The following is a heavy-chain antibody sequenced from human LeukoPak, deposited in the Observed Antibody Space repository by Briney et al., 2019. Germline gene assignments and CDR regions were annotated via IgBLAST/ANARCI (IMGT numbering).Heavy chain of an antibody. CDR1: GFTFDDFG. V-gene: IGHV3-43D*03. Sequence: PGGSLRLSCVASGFTFDDFGMHWVRQLPGKGLEWISLISWNGESTYYADSVRGRVTSSRDNSKKSLHLEMNSLKPVDTGLYYCGRGYRLVDAWGKGTTVTVSS. D-gene: IGHD5-18*01. J-gene: IGHJ6*04. CDR2: ISWNGEST. CDR3: GRGYRLVDA.